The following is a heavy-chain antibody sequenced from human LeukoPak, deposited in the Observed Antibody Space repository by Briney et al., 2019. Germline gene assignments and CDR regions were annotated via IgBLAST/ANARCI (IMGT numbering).Heavy chain of an antibody. CDR3: ARESDVGKDFDC. V-gene: IGHV1-46*01. Sequence: ASVKVSCKASGYTFTYHYIHLVRQAPGQGLEWMGIINPSNGDTNYAQRFQGRVTMTRDTSTSTVYMELSSLDSEDAAVYYCARESDVGKDFDCWGQGTLVTVSS. CDR1: GYTFTYHY. D-gene: IGHD1-1*01. J-gene: IGHJ4*02. CDR2: INPSNGDT.